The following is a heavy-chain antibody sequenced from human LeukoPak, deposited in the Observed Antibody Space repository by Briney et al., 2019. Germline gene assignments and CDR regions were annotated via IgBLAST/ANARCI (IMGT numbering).Heavy chain of an antibody. Sequence: SETLSLTCTVSGGSISSYYWGWIRQPPGKGLEWIGYIYYSGSTNYNPSLKSRVTISVDTSKNQFSLKLSSVTAADTAVYYCARHILPGYYYYGMDVWGQGTTVTVSS. V-gene: IGHV4-59*08. J-gene: IGHJ6*02. CDR1: GGSISSYY. CDR3: ARHILPGYYYYGMDV. D-gene: IGHD2-21*01. CDR2: IYYSGST.